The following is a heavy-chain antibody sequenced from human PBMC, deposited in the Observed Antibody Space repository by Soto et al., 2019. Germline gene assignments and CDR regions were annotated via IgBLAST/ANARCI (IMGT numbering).Heavy chain of an antibody. CDR3: ARAPTRSDYVVVPAAISLFDP. Sequence: PGGSLRLSCAASGFTFGDYYMSWIRQAPGRGLEWVSYISSSSSYTNYADSVKGRFTISRDNAKNSPYLQMNSLRAEDTAVYYCARAPTRSDYVVVPAAISLFDPWGQGTLVTVSS. J-gene: IGHJ5*02. CDR2: ISSSSSYT. CDR1: GFTFGDYY. D-gene: IGHD2-2*01. V-gene: IGHV3-11*06.